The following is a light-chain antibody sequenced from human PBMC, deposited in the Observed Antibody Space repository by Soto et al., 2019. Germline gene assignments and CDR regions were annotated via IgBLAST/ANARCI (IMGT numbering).Light chain of an antibody. CDR3: SSYTSSSPYV. CDR2: EVS. J-gene: IGLJ1*01. Sequence: QSVLTQPASVSGSPGQSITISCTGTSSDVGGYNYVSWYQQHPGKAPKHMIYEVSNRPSGVSNRFSGSKSGNTASLTISGLQAEYEADYYCSSYTSSSPYVFGTGTKLTVL. V-gene: IGLV2-14*01. CDR1: SSDVGGYNY.